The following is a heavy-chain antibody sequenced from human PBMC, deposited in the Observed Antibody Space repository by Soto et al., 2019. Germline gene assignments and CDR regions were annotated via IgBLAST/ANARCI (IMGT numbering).Heavy chain of an antibody. V-gene: IGHV3-30*18. CDR3: AKDLPLFGFLTYYYVGSGYYRLFGY. CDR2: ISSDGRNT. J-gene: IGHJ4*02. D-gene: IGHD3-22*01. Sequence: GGSLRLSCAASVFTFSTFGMHWVRHSPGKGLEWVAVISSDGRNTYYADPVKGRFTISRDNSKNTLYLQMNSLRAEDTAVYYSAKDLPLFGFLTYYYVGSGYYRLFGYWGAGIPVTVAS. CDR1: VFTFSTFG.